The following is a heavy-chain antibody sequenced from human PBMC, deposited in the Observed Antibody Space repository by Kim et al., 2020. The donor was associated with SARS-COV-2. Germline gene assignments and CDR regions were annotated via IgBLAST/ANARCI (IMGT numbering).Heavy chain of an antibody. J-gene: IGHJ5*02. D-gene: IGHD1-26*01. Sequence: GGSLRLSCVASGFTFSTYSMNWVRQAPGKGLEWVSSITSDSTADIYYADSVKGRFSISRDNAKNSLYLQMNSLRVEDTAVYYCAGEWATWGQGTLVTVS. CDR2: ITSDSTADI. V-gene: IGHV3-21*01. CDR3: AGEWAT. CDR1: GFTFSTYS.